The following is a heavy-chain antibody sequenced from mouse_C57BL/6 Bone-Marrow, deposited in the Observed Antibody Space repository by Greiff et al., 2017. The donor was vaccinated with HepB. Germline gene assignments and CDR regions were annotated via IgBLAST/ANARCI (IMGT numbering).Heavy chain of an antibody. CDR3: ARRAPTVVATDYAMDY. CDR1: GYTFTSYW. Sequence: QVQLQQSGAELVKPGASVKLSCKASGYTFTSYWMHWVKQRPGQGLEWIGMIHPNSGSTNYNEKFKSKATLTVDKSSSTAYMQLSSLTSEDSAVYYCARRAPTVVATDYAMDYWGQGTSVTVSS. D-gene: IGHD1-1*01. J-gene: IGHJ4*01. V-gene: IGHV1-64*01. CDR2: IHPNSGST.